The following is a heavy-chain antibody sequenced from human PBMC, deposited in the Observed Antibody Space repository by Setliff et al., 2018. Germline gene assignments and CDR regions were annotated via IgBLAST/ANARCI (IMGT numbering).Heavy chain of an antibody. D-gene: IGHD3-22*01. Sequence: ASVKVSCKASGYNLDDFGIIWLRQAPGQGLEWMGWIRPYIGHTIYAQKFQGRVTMTTDAPTSTAYMELTSLRHDDMAVYYCARVVAHTHFYDRSDYYFDGLDIWGQGAKVTVSS. V-gene: IGHV1-18*03. CDR1: GYNLDDFG. CDR3: ARVVAHTHFYDRSDYYFDGLDI. CDR2: IRPYIGHT. J-gene: IGHJ3*02.